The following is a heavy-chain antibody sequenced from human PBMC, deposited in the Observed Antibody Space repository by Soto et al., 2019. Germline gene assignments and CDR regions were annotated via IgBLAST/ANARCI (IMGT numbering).Heavy chain of an antibody. V-gene: IGHV3-48*03. CDR3: ASTNTVTPYYFEY. J-gene: IGHJ4*02. D-gene: IGHD4-17*01. CDR1: GFTFSSYE. CDR2: ISSSGITI. Sequence: PGGSLRLSCAASGFTFSSYEMNWVRQAPGKGLEWVSYISSSGITIHYADSVKGRFTISRDNAKNSLYLQMNSLRAEDTAVYYWASTNTVTPYYFEYWGQGTLVTVSS.